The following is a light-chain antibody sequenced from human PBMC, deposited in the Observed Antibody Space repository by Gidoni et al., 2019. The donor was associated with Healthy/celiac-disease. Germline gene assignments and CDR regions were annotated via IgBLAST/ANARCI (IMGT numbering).Light chain of an antibody. CDR3: QQYNNWPGWT. J-gene: IGKJ1*01. CDR2: AAS. V-gene: IGKV3-15*01. Sequence: EIVMTQSPATLSVSPGERATPSCRASQSVSSNLAWYQQEPGQAPRLLSYAASTRATGIPAGFSGSWSGTEFTLTISSRQSEDFAVSYCQQYNNWPGWTFGQGTKVEIK. CDR1: QSVSSN.